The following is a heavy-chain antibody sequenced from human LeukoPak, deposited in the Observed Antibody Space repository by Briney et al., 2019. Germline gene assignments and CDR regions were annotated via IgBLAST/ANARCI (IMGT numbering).Heavy chain of an antibody. CDR3: ATSPNWGSPYY. V-gene: IGHV3-53*01. CDR1: GFTVSSDY. CDR2: IYSGGGT. D-gene: IGHD7-27*01. Sequence: GGSLRLSCAASGFTVSSDYMSWVRQAPGKGLEWVSLIYSGGGTYYADSVKGRFTISRDISKNTLYLQMNGLRAEDTAVYYCATSPNWGSPYYWGQGTLVTVSS. J-gene: IGHJ4*02.